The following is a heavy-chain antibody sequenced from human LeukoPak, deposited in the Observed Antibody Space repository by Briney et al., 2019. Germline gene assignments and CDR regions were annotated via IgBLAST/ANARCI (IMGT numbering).Heavy chain of an antibody. J-gene: IGHJ4*02. CDR2: IYYSGST. CDR3: ARGKEYDYVWGSYRPSDY. Sequence: SETLSLTCTVSGGSISSSSYYWGWIRQPPGKGLEWIGSIYYSGSTYYNPSLKSRVTISVDTSKNQFSLKLSSVTAADTAVYYCARGKEYDYVWGSYRPSDYWGQGTLVTVSS. CDR1: GGSISSSSYY. D-gene: IGHD3-16*02. V-gene: IGHV4-39*07.